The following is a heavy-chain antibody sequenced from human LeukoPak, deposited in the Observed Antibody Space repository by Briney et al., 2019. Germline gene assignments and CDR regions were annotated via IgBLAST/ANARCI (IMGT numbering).Heavy chain of an antibody. CDR2: IYSGGST. V-gene: IGHV3-66*01. CDR3: ARDAYSSSWYGGAFDI. CDR1: GFTVSSNY. J-gene: IGHJ3*02. Sequence: PGGSLRLSCAASGFTVSSNYMSWVRQAPGKGLEWVSVIYSGGSTYYADSVKGRFTISRDNSKNTLYLQMNSLRAEDTAVYYCARDAYSSSWYGGAFDIWGQGTMVTVSS. D-gene: IGHD6-13*01.